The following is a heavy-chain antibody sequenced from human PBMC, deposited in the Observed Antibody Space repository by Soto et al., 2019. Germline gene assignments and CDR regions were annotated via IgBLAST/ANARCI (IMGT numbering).Heavy chain of an antibody. CDR2: IGSSNGYI. J-gene: IGHJ3*02. Sequence: PGGSLRLSCAASGFTFSGYTMNWVRQAPGKGLEWVAYIGSSNGYIYYADSVKGRFTISRDNAKNSLSLQMNSLRAEDTAVYYCAKVADGSPYSRPAFDMWGHGTMVTVSS. D-gene: IGHD3-3*01. V-gene: IGHV3-21*01. CDR1: GFTFSGYT. CDR3: AKVADGSPYSRPAFDM.